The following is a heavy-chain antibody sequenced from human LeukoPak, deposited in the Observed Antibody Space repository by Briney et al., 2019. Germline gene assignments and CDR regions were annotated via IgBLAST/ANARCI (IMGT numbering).Heavy chain of an antibody. CDR2: INHSGST. V-gene: IGHV4-34*01. D-gene: IGHD2-15*01. Sequence: SETLSLTCAIHGGSFSGYYWSWIRQPPGKGLEWIGEINHSGSTNYNPSLKSRVTISVDTSKNQFSLKLSSVTAADTAVYYCARDYCSGGSCFTLGYWGQGTLVTVSS. J-gene: IGHJ4*02. CDR3: ARDYCSGGSCFTLGY. CDR1: GGSFSGYY.